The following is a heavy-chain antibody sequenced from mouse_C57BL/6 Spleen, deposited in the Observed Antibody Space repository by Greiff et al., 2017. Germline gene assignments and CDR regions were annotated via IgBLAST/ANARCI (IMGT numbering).Heavy chain of an antibody. D-gene: IGHD1-1*02. CDR3: AKGACYCGGWFAY. CDR2: FHPYNDDT. V-gene: IGHV1-47*01. CDR1: GYTFTTYP. Sequence: VQLQQSGAELVKPGASVKMSCKASGYTFTTYPIDWVKQNHGKSLEWIGNFHPYNDDTKYNEKFKGKATLTVEKSSSTVYLELSRLTSDDSAVYYCAKGACYCGGWFAYWGKGTLVTVSA. J-gene: IGHJ3*01.